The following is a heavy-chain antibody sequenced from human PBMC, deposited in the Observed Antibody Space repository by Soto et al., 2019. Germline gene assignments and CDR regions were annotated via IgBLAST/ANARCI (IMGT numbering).Heavy chain of an antibody. CDR2: IYYSGST. V-gene: IGHV4-59*01. D-gene: IGHD6-19*01. CDR3: ARGERWLVPGEKGMDV. CDR1: GGSISSYY. Sequence: SETLSLTCTVSGGSISSYYWSRIRQPPGKGLEWIGYIYYSGSTNYNPSLKSRVTISVDTSKNQFSLKLSSVTAADTAVYYCARGERWLVPGEKGMDVWGQGTTVTVSS. J-gene: IGHJ6*02.